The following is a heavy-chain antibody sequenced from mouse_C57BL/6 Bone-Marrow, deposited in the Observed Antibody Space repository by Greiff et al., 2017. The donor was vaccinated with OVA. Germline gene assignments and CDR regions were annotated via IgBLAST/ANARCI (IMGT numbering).Heavy chain of an antibody. CDR2: IDPENGDT. D-gene: IGHD1-1*01. V-gene: IGHV14-4*01. CDR1: GFNIKDDY. CDR3: TRPYGSSYWDFDV. Sequence: EVKLMESGAELVRPGASVKLSCTASGFNIKDDYMHWVKQRPEQGLEWIGWIDPENGDTEYASKFQGKATITADTSSNTAYLQLSSLTSEDTAVYYCTRPYGSSYWDFDVWGTGTTGTVSS. J-gene: IGHJ1*03.